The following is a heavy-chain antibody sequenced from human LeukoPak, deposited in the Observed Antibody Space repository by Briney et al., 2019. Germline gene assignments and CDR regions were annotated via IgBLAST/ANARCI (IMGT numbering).Heavy chain of an antibody. CDR2: MKQSGTP. D-gene: IGHD3-10*01. Sequence: PSETLSLTCAVYGGFFSDFHWNWIRQSPAKGLEWLGEMKQSGTPRYTPSLQPRVTISVDKSKNQFSLNVRSVTAADTAVYYCASRPFLYGFRTYFDNWAQGTLVTVSS. CDR3: ASRPFLYGFRTYFDN. J-gene: IGHJ4*02. V-gene: IGHV4-34*01. CDR1: GGFFSDFH.